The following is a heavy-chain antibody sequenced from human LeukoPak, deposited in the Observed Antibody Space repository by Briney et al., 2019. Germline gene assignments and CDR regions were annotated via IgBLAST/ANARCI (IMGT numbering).Heavy chain of an antibody. CDR2: MNPNSGNT. CDR1: GYTFTSYD. CDR3: ARGGRNYDFWSGYYKAYMVDV. D-gene: IGHD3-3*01. J-gene: IGHJ6*02. V-gene: IGHV1-8*01. Sequence: ASVRVSCMASGYTFTSYDINWVRQAPGQGLEWMGWMNPNSGNTDYAQTFQGRVTMTRNTSISTAYMELSSLRYEDTAVYYCARGGRNYDFWSGYYKAYMVDVWGQGTTVTVSS.